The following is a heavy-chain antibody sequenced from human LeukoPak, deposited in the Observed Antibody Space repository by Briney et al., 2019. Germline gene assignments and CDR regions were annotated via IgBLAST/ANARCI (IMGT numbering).Heavy chain of an antibody. J-gene: IGHJ4*02. V-gene: IGHV1-18*01. CDR1: GYTFTNYG. D-gene: IGHD3-10*01. Sequence: ASVKVSCKASGYTFTNYGVSWIRQAPGQGLGWMGWISGYNGNTNFAQKFQGRVAVTTDTSTSTAYMDLRSLRSDDTAVYYCARDQSFGSGSFQDFWGQGTLVTVSS. CDR2: ISGYNGNT. CDR3: ARDQSFGSGSFQDF.